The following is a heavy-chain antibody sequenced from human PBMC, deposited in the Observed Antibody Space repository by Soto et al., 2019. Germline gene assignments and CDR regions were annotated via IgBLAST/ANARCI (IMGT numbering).Heavy chain of an antibody. CDR3: ARYEKNGSGWRHFDY. Sequence: ASVKVSCKASGYTLTSYAMHWVRQAPGQRLEWMGWINAGNGNTKYSQKFQGRVTITRDTSASTAYMELSSLRSEDTAVYYCARYEKNGSGWRHFDYWGQGTLVTISS. D-gene: IGHD6-19*01. CDR1: GYTLTSYA. V-gene: IGHV1-3*01. J-gene: IGHJ4*02. CDR2: INAGNGNT.